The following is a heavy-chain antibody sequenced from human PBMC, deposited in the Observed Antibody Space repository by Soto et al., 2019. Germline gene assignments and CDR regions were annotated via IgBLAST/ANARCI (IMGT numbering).Heavy chain of an antibody. Sequence: QVQLVESGGGLVKPGGSLRLSCGASGFTFSDYYMNWIRQVPGKGLEWVSYISKTSGFTKYADSVKGRFSISRDNAKNPLFMQMNSLRVDATAAYYCAIGRKLGIRKEPMYFDLWGRGTLVTVSS. V-gene: IGHV3-11*05. J-gene: IGHJ2*01. CDR2: ISKTSGFT. D-gene: IGHD7-27*01. CDR1: GFTFSDYY. CDR3: AIGRKLGIRKEPMYFDL.